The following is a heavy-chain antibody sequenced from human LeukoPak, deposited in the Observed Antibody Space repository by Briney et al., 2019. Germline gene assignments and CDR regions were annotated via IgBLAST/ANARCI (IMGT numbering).Heavy chain of an antibody. D-gene: IGHD3-9*01. V-gene: IGHV3-66*01. Sequence: PGGSLRLSCAASGFTVSSNYMSWVRQAPGKGLEWVSVIYSGGSTYYADSVKGRFTISRDNSKNTLYLQMNSLRAEDTAVYYCARARTVVASDFYWGDAFDIWGQGQWSPSLQ. J-gene: IGHJ3*02. CDR2: IYSGGST. CDR1: GFTVSSNY. CDR3: ARARTVVASDFYWGDAFDI.